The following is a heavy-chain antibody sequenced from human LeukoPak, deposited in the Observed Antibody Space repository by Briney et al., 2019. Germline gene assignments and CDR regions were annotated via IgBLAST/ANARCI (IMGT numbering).Heavy chain of an antibody. J-gene: IGHJ4*02. CDR1: GFTFSSYS. CDR2: ISSSSSYI. CDR3: ASLRYFDWLFPQRDY. V-gene: IGHV3-21*01. D-gene: IGHD3-9*01. Sequence: PGGSLRLSCAASGFTFSSYSMNWVRQAPGKGLEWVSSISSSSSYIYYADSVKGRFTISRDNAKNSLYLQMNSLRAEDTAVYYCASLRYFDWLFPQRDYWGQGTLVTVSS.